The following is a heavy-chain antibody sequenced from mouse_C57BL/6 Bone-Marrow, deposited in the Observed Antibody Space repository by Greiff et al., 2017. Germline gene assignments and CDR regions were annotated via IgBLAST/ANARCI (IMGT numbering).Heavy chain of an antibody. V-gene: IGHV5-6*01. CDR3: ARHGNYVGYAMDY. Sequence: EVKLMESGGDLVKPGGSLKLSCAASGFTFSSYGMSWVRQTPDKRLEWVATISSGGSYTYYPDSVKGRFTISRDNAKNTLYLQMSSLKSEDTAMYYCARHGNYVGYAMDYWGQGTSVTVSS. D-gene: IGHD2-1*01. CDR2: ISSGGSYT. CDR1: GFTFSSYG. J-gene: IGHJ4*01.